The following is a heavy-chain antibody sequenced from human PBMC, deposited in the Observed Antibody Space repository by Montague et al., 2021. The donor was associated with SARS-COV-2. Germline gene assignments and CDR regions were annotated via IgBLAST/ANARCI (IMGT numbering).Heavy chain of an antibody. Sequence: CAISEDSVSSNTAAWNWIRQSPSRGLEWLGRTYYRSKWYYDYAVSVKSRMTISPDTSKNQFSLQLSSVTPEVRAVYYCARDPRYSLSWSFDYWGQGTLVTVSS. D-gene: IGHD6-13*01. CDR3: ARDPRYSLSWSFDY. CDR2: TYYRSKWYY. J-gene: IGHJ4*02. CDR1: EDSVSSNTAA. V-gene: IGHV6-1*01.